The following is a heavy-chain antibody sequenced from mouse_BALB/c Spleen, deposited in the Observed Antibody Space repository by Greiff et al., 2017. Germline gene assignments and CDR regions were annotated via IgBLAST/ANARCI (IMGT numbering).Heavy chain of an antibody. V-gene: IGHV14-3*02. CDR2: IDPANGNT. Sequence: VQLQQSGAELVKPGASVKLSCTASGFNIKDTYMHWVKQRPEQGLEWIGRIDPANGNTKYDPKFQGKATITADTSSNTAYLQLSSLTSEDTAVYYCARCGYDGYYFDYWGQGTTLTVSS. J-gene: IGHJ2*01. CDR3: ARCGYDGYYFDY. D-gene: IGHD2-3*01. CDR1: GFNIKDTY.